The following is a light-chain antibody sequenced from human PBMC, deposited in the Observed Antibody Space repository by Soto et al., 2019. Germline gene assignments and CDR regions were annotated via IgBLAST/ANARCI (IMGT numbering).Light chain of an antibody. Sequence: QSALTQPPSASGSPGQSVAISCTGTSSDVGGYNYVSWYQQHPGKAPKLMIYEVNKRPSGVPDRFSGSKSGNTASLTVSGLQAEDEADYYCISYSSSSTHYVFGTGTKLTVL. CDR1: SSDVGGYNY. V-gene: IGLV2-8*01. J-gene: IGLJ1*01. CDR3: ISYSSSSTHYV. CDR2: EVN.